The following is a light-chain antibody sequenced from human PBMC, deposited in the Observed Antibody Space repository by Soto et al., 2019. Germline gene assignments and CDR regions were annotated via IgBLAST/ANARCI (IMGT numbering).Light chain of an antibody. CDR1: QSVSSY. CDR2: DPS. CDR3: QQSSNWPPVT. V-gene: IGKV3-11*01. Sequence: EIVLTQSPATLSLSPGQRATLSCRASQSVSSYLAWYQQKPGQAPRLLIYDPSNRATGIPARFSGSGSEKHFTLTISSLEPADFAVYYCQQSSNWPPVTVGGGPVVEIK. J-gene: IGKJ4*01.